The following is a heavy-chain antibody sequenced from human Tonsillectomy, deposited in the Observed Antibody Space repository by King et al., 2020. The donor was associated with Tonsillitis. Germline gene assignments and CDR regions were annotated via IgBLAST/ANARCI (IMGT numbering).Heavy chain of an antibody. CDR2: IGASGETT. J-gene: IGHJ4*02. D-gene: IGHD4-23*01. CDR1: RFTFSKYA. CDR3: ATVDGNSTFDY. Sequence: VQLVESGGGLVQPGGSLTVSCAASRFTFSKYAMTWVRQAPGKGLEWVSSIGASGETTYYADSVKGRFTISRDNSKGTMYLQMNSLIAEDTALYYCATVDGNSTFDYWGQGTLVTVSS. V-gene: IGHV3-23*04.